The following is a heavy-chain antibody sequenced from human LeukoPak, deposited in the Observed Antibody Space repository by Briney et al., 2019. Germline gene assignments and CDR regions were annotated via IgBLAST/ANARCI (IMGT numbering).Heavy chain of an antibody. D-gene: IGHD3-10*01. Sequence: SVNVSCKASGGTFNSYAISWVRQAPGQGLEWMGGIIPIFGTANYAQKFQGRVTITADESTSTAYMELSSLRSEDTAVYYCARGEQGLLWFGELLSHWGQGTLVTVSS. CDR1: GGTFNSYA. V-gene: IGHV1-69*13. CDR3: ARGEQGLLWFGELLSH. CDR2: IIPIFGTA. J-gene: IGHJ4*02.